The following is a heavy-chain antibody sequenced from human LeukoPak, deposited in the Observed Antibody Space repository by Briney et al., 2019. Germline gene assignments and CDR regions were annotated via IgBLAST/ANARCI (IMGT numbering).Heavy chain of an antibody. CDR3: ARQGDYSYMDV. V-gene: IGHV4-39*01. CDR1: GGSISSSSYY. CDR2: IYYSGST. Sequence: SETLSLTCTVSGGSISSSSYYWGWIRQPPGKGLEWIGTIYYSGSTYYNPSLKSRVTISVDTSKNQFSLKLSSVTAADTAVYYFARQGDYSYMDVWGKGTTVTVSS. J-gene: IGHJ6*03.